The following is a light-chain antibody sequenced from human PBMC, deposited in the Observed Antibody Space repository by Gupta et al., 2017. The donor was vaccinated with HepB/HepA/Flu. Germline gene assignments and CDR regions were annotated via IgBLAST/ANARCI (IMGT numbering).Light chain of an antibody. V-gene: IGLV2-14*03. J-gene: IGLJ2*01. CDR2: DVN. CDR1: SSDVGGYNS. CDR3: SSFTSTTTTLVV. Sequence: QSALTQPASMSGSPGPSITISCTGTSSDVGGYNSVAWYQQYSGKAPKLLIYDVNVRPSGISTRFSGSKSGNSASLTISGLQTEDEADYFCSSFTSTTTTLVVFGGGTKLTVL.